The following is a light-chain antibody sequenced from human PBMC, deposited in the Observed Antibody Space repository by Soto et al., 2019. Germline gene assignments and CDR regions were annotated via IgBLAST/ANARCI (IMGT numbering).Light chain of an antibody. CDR1: NSNIGAGFD. CDR3: QSYDSSLSGSVI. V-gene: IGLV1-40*01. CDR2: GNS. Sequence: QSVLTQPPSVSGAPGQRVTISCTGSNSNIGAGFDVHWYQQLPGTAPKLLIYGNSNRPSGVPDRFSGSKSGTSASLAITGLQAEDEADYYCQSYDSSLSGSVIFGRGTKLTVL. J-gene: IGLJ2*01.